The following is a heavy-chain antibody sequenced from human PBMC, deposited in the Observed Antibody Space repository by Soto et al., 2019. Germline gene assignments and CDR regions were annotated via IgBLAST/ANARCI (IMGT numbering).Heavy chain of an antibody. V-gene: IGHV3-23*01. D-gene: IGHD3-3*01. CDR1: GFTFSSYA. CDR2: ISGSGGST. Sequence: EVQLLESGGGLVQPGGSLRLSCAASGFTFSSYAMSWVRQAPGKGLEWVSAISGSGGSTDYADSVKGRFTISRDNSKNTLYLQMNSLRAEDTAVYYCAKTHTRPNWFDPWGQGTLVTVSS. CDR3: AKTHTRPNWFDP. J-gene: IGHJ5*02.